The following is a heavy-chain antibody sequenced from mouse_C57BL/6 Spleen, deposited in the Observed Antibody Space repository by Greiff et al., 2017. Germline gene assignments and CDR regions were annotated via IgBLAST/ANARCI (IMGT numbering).Heavy chain of an antibody. J-gene: IGHJ2*01. CDR2: IDPETGGT. V-gene: IGHV1-15*01. CDR3: TREPPDYFDY. Sequence: QVQLQQSGAELVRPGASVTLSCKASGYTFTDYEMHWVKQTPVHGLEWIGAIDPETGGTAYNQKFKGKAILTADKSSSTAYMELRSLTSEDSAVYYGTREPPDYFDYWGQGTTLTVSS. CDR1: GYTFTDYE.